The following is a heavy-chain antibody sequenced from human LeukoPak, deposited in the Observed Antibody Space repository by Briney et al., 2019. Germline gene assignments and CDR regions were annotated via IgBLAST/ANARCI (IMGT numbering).Heavy chain of an antibody. Sequence: GGSLRLSCTASGFTFGDFAMSWFRQAPGEGLEWVSYISSSGRNMFYADSVKGRFTISRDNANNSLYLQMNTLRAEDTAVYYCARARSYEVGVLDYWGQGTLVTVSS. CDR3: ARARSYEVGVLDY. CDR2: ISSSGRNM. CDR1: GFTFGDFA. D-gene: IGHD1-26*01. V-gene: IGHV3-11*01. J-gene: IGHJ4*02.